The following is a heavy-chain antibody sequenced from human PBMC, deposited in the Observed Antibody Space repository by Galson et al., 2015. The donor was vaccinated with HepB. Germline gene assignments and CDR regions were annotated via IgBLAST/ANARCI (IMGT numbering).Heavy chain of an antibody. V-gene: IGHV1-46*03. CDR1: GYTFTSYY. D-gene: IGHD4-17*01. J-gene: IGHJ3*02. CDR3: ARHDSGDEDAFDI. CDR2: INPSGGST. Sequence: SVKVSCKASGYTFTSYYMHWVRQAPGQGLEWMGIINPSGGSTSYAQKFQGRVTMTRDTSTSTVYMELSSLRSEDTAVYYCARHDSGDEDAFDIWGQGTMVTASS.